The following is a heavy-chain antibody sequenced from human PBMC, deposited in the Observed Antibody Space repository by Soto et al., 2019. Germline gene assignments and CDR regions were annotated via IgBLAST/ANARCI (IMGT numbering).Heavy chain of an antibody. CDR2: IYWDDDK. CDR1: GFSLSTSGVG. CDR3: AHSMAPRIFDF. Sequence: QITLKESGPMLVKPTQTLTLTCTFSGFSLSTSGVGVGWIRQPPGKALEWLALIYWDDDKRYSPSLITRLTTTKDTSKHLVLLIMTNMDPVDTATYYCAHSMAPRIFDFWGQGTLVTVST. V-gene: IGHV2-5*02. J-gene: IGHJ4*02.